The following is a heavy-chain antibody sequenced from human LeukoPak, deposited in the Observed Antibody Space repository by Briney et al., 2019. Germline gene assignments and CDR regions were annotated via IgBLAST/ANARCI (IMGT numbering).Heavy chain of an antibody. CDR1: GGSISSYY. J-gene: IGHJ6*02. V-gene: IGHV4-59*01. D-gene: IGHD4-17*01. Sequence: SETLSLTCTDSGGSISSYYWSWIRQPPGKGLEWIGYIYYSGSTNYNPSLKSRVTISVDTSKNQFSLKLSSVTAADTAVYYCARTVTRAEIYYYGMDVWGQGTTVTVSS. CDR2: IYYSGST. CDR3: ARTVTRAEIYYYGMDV.